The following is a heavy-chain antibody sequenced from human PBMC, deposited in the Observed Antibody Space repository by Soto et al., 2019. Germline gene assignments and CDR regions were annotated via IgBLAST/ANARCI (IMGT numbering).Heavy chain of an antibody. CDR3: ARDVLGYCSGGSCPDAFDI. Sequence: SETLSLTCTVSGGSISSGGYYWSWIRQHPGKGLEWIGYIYYSGSTYYNPSLKSRVTISVDTSKNQFSLKLSSVTAADTAVYYCARDVLGYCSGGSCPDAFDIWGQGTMVTVSS. CDR2: IYYSGST. D-gene: IGHD2-15*01. V-gene: IGHV4-31*03. CDR1: GGSISSGGYY. J-gene: IGHJ3*02.